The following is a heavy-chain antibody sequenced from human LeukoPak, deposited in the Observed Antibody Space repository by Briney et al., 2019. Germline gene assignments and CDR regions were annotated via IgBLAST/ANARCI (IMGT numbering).Heavy chain of an antibody. CDR2: TYYSGST. CDR3: ARARTSSSWYDY. D-gene: IGHD6-13*01. J-gene: IGHJ4*02. V-gene: IGHV4-59*01. Sequence: PSETLSLTCTVSGGSISSYWWSWIRQPPGKGLEWIGYTYYSGSTNYNPSLKSRVSISVDTSKNQLSLKLSPVTAADTAIYYCARARTSSSWYDYWGQGTLVTVSS. CDR1: GGSISSYW.